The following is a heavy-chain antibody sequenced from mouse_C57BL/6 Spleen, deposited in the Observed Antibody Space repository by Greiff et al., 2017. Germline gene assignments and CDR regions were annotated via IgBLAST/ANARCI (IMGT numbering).Heavy chain of an antibody. D-gene: IGHD2-13*01. CDR3: ARWRLRDFDY. Sequence: QVQLQQSGAELVKPGASVKISCKASGYAFSSYWMNWVKQWPGKGLEWIGQIYPGDGATNYNGKFKGKATLTADKSSSTAYMQLSSLTSEDSAVYFCARWRLRDFDYWGQGTTLTVSS. CDR2: IYPGDGAT. CDR1: GYAFSSYW. V-gene: IGHV1-80*01. J-gene: IGHJ2*01.